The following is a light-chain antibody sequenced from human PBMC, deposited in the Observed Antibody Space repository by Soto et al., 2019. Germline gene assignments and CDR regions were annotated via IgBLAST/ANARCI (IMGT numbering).Light chain of an antibody. CDR1: QSVSSSY. V-gene: IGKV3-20*01. J-gene: IGKJ1*01. CDR3: QQYGSSRVT. CDR2: GVS. Sequence: EIVLTQSPGTLSLSPGERATLSCRASQSVSSSYLAWYQQKPGQAPRLLIYGVSSRATGIPDRFSGSGSGTDFTLTISRLEPEDFAVYLCQQYGSSRVTFGQGTKVDIK.